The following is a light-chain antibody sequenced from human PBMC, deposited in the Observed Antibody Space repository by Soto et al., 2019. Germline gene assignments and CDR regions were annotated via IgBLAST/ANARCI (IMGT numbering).Light chain of an antibody. CDR3: QQHNSWPWT. J-gene: IGKJ1*01. Sequence: IVMTHSPATLSVSQWESATLSCRASQSVSSNLGWYQQKPGQAPRLLIYGTSTRITGIPARFSGSGSGTEFTLTISSLQSEDFAVYYCQQHNSWPWTFGQGTKVDI. CDR2: GTS. CDR1: QSVSSN. V-gene: IGKV3-15*01.